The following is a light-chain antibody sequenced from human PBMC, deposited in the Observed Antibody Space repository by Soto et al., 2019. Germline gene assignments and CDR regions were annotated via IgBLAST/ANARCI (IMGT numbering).Light chain of an antibody. Sequence: QSALTQPPSASGSPGQSVTISCTGTSSDVGGYNYVSWYQQHPGKDPKLIIYEVSKRPSGVPDRFSGSKSGNTASLTVSGLQAEDEADYYCSSYAGSNDWVFGGGTKVTVL. CDR3: SSYAGSNDWV. CDR2: EVS. CDR1: SSDVGGYNY. V-gene: IGLV2-8*01. J-gene: IGLJ3*02.